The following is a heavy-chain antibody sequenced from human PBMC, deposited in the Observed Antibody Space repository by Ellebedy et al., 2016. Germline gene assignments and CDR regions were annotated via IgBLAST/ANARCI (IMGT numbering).Heavy chain of an antibody. CDR3: ARGGKWHCSSTSCAFDI. CDR2: MNPNSGNT. V-gene: IGHV1-8*01. CDR1: GYTFTSYD. J-gene: IGHJ3*02. Sequence: ASVKVSCKASGYTFTSYDINWVRQATGQGLEWMGWMNPNSGNTGYAQKFQGRVTMTRNTSISTAYMELSSLRSEDTAVYYCARGGKWHCSSTSCAFDIWGQGTMVTVSS. D-gene: IGHD2-2*01.